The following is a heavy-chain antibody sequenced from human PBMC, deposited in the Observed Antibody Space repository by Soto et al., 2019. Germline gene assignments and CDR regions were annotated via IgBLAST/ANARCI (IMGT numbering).Heavy chain of an antibody. CDR2: INPKSGGT. J-gene: IGHJ6*02. V-gene: IGHV1-2*04. D-gene: IGHD2-8*01. CDR1: GYSFTDYH. Sequence: GASVKVSCKASGYSFTDYHVHWVRQAPGQGLEWLGRINPKSGGTSTAQKFQGWVTMTTDTSISTASMELTRLTSDDTAIYYCARGDSTDCSNGVCSFFYNHDMDVWGQGTTVTVSS. CDR3: ARGDSTDCSNGVCSFFYNHDMDV.